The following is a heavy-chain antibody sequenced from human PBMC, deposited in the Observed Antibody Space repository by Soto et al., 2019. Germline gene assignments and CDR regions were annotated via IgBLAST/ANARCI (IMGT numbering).Heavy chain of an antibody. V-gene: IGHV3-49*04. J-gene: IGHJ6*04. Sequence: RRLSCTASGFTFGDCAMSWVRQAPGKGLEWVGFIRSKAYGGTTEYAASVKGRFTISRDDSKSIAYLQMNSLKTEDTAVYYCTRGAEYYDFWSGYPQPYYYYGMDVWGKGTTVTVSS. CDR2: IRSKAYGGTT. D-gene: IGHD3-3*01. CDR3: TRGAEYYDFWSGYPQPYYYYGMDV. CDR1: GFTFGDCA.